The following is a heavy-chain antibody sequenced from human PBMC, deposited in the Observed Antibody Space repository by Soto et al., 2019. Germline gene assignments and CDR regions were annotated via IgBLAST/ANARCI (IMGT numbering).Heavy chain of an antibody. CDR2: ISSSGSTI. Sequence: LRLSCAASGFTFSSYEMNWVRQAPGKGLEWVSYISSSGSTIYYADSVKGRFTISRDNAKNSLYLQMNSLRAEDTAVYYCARYRDLDMATIPPYYYYGMDVWGQGTTVTVSS. D-gene: IGHD5-12*01. V-gene: IGHV3-48*03. CDR1: GFTFSSYE. CDR3: ARYRDLDMATIPPYYYYGMDV. J-gene: IGHJ6*02.